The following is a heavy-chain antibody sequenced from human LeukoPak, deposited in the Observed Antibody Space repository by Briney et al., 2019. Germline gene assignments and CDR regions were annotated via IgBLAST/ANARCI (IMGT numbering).Heavy chain of an antibody. V-gene: IGHV3-21*01. D-gene: IGHD3-3*01. CDR3: ARDLRFLEWLLGAFDI. CDR2: ISSSSSYI. Sequence: PGGSLRLSCAASGFTFSIYAMSWVRQAPGKGLEWVSSISSSSSYIYYADSVKSRFTISRDNAKNSLYLQMNSLRAEDTAVYYCARDLRFLEWLLGAFDIWGQGTMVTVSS. J-gene: IGHJ3*02. CDR1: GFTFSIYA.